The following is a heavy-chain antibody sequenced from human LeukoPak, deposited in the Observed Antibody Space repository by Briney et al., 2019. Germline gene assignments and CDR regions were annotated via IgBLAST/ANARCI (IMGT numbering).Heavy chain of an antibody. D-gene: IGHD3-3*01. Sequence: GGSLGLSCAASGFTFSSYAMSWVRQAPGKGLEWVSAISGSGGSTYYADSVKGRFTISRDNSKNTLYLQMNSLRAEDTAVYYCAKSHFGPYYFDYWGQGTLVTVSS. CDR1: GFTFSSYA. CDR2: ISGSGGST. V-gene: IGHV3-23*01. J-gene: IGHJ4*02. CDR3: AKSHFGPYYFDY.